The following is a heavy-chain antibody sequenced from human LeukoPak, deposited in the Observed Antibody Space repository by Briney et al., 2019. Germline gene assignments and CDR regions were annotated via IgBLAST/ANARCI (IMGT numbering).Heavy chain of an antibody. CDR3: AREPGIAAAGGSLNNWFDP. V-gene: IGHV3-7*01. Sequence: GGSLRLSCAASGFTFSIYWMTWVRQAPGKGLEWVAYIKQDGSDKYYVDSVKGRFTISRDNAKNSLYLQMNNLRAEDTAVYYCAREPGIAAAGGSLNNWFDPWGQGTLVTVSS. J-gene: IGHJ5*02. D-gene: IGHD6-13*01. CDR2: IKQDGSDK. CDR1: GFTFSIYW.